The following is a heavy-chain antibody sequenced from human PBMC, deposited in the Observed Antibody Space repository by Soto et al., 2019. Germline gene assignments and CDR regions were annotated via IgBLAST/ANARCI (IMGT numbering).Heavy chain of an antibody. CDR1: GFSFSNYW. CDR3: ARRALPHAFVDY. CDR2: IKPDGSDK. J-gene: IGHJ4*02. D-gene: IGHD2-15*01. V-gene: IGHV3-7*01. Sequence: GGSLRLSCVGSGFSFSNYWMTWVRQAPGKGLEWVANIKPDGSDKVDLDSVKGRFTMSRDNAKNSVYLHMASLRAEDTAVYYCARRALPHAFVDYWGQGTLVTVSS.